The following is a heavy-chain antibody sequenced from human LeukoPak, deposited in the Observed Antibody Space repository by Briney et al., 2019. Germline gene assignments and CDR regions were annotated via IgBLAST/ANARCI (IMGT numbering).Heavy chain of an antibody. D-gene: IGHD1-26*01. CDR3: ARVARSGDDAFDV. CDR2: INPKGGGT. J-gene: IGHJ3*01. CDR1: GYTFTAYY. V-gene: IGHV1-2*04. Sequence: GASVKASCKASGYTFTAYYIHWVRQAPGQGLEWMGWINPKGGGTNYTEKFQGWVTMTRDTSISAAYMELGRLRSDDTAVYYCARVARSGDDAFDVWGQGTMVTVSS.